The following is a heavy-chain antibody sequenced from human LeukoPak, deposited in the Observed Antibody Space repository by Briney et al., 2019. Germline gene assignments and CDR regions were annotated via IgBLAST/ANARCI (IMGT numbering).Heavy chain of an antibody. Sequence: GGSLRLSCAASGFTFSSYAMSWVRQAPGKGLEWVSAISGSGGSTYYADSVKGRFTISRDNAKNSLYLQMNSLRAEDTAVYYCARVQSEYYDFWSGYYDKNYGMDVWGQGTTVTVSS. V-gene: IGHV3-23*01. CDR3: ARVQSEYYDFWSGYYDKNYGMDV. CDR1: GFTFSSYA. D-gene: IGHD3-3*01. J-gene: IGHJ6*02. CDR2: ISGSGGST.